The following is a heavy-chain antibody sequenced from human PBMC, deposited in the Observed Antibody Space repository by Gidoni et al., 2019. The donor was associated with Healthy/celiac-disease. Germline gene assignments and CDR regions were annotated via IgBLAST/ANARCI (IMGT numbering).Heavy chain of an antibody. CDR2: ISGSGGST. CDR3: AKSGDCSSTSCYRTYYYYYGMDV. CDR1: GFTFSSYA. Sequence: EVQLLESGGGLVQPGGSLRLSCAASGFTFSSYAMSWVRQAPGKGLEWVSAISGSGGSTYYADSVKGRFTISRDNSKNTLYLQMNSLRAEDTAVYYCAKSGDCSSTSCYRTYYYYYGMDVWGQGTTVTVSS. D-gene: IGHD2-2*01. J-gene: IGHJ6*02. V-gene: IGHV3-23*01.